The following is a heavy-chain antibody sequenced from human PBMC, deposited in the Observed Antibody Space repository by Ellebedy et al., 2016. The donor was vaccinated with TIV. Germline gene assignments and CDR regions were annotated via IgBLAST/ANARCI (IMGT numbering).Heavy chain of an antibody. CDR3: AKDMVFGDGKWEIDV. J-gene: IGHJ6*02. CDR1: GFRFSDYS. V-gene: IGHV3-23*01. Sequence: GESLKISCVVSGFRFSDYSMTWVRQAPGKGLEYVAVISGIGVYAYYADSVKGRFNIFKDESQNTLFLHMNSLRGDDTAVYYCAKDMVFGDGKWEIDVWGQGTTVTVSS. CDR2: ISGIGVYA. D-gene: IGHD1-26*01.